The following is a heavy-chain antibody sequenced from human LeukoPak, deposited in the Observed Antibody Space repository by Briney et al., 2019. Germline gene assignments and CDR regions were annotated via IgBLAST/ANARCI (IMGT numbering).Heavy chain of an antibody. V-gene: IGHV3-23*01. J-gene: IGHJ2*01. CDR1: GFTFSDYA. CDR3: VKDVLRLNYGYFDL. Sequence: PGGSLRLSCAASGFTFSDYAMGWVRQAPGKGLEWVSGISGAARSAYYTDSVEGRFTVSRENSKKTLYLQMSSLRAEDTAVYYCVKDVLRLNYGYFDLWGRGTLVTVSS. CDR2: ISGAARSA. D-gene: IGHD2-21*01.